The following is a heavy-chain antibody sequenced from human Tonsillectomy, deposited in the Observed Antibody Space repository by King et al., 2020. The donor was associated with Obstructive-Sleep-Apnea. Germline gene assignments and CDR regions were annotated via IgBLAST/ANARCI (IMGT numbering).Heavy chain of an antibody. J-gene: IGHJ4*02. V-gene: IGHV3-49*03. Sequence: DVQLVESGGDLVQPGRSLRLSCTASGFTFGDYAMSWFRQAPGKGLEWISFVRSKAYGGTSEYAASVKGRFTISIDDSKSIAYLQMDSLKAEDIAVYYCSRGVRGPDYWGQGTLVTFSS. D-gene: IGHD3-10*01. CDR3: SRGVRGPDY. CDR1: GFTFGDYA. CDR2: VRSKAYGGTS.